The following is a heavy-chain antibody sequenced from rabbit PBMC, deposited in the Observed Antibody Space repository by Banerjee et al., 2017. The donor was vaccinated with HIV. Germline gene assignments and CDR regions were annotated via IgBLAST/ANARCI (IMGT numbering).Heavy chain of an antibody. CDR1: GFALSSYW. CDR3: ARDAGGDGRYLL. D-gene: IGHD2-1*01. V-gene: IGHV1S45*01. J-gene: IGHJ4*01. CDR2: IWTGNSKT. Sequence: QEQLVESGGGLVQPEGSLTLTCTASGFALSSYWMCWVRQAPGKGLEWIGCIWTGNSKTAYANWAKGRFTISKTSSTTVTLQMTSLTAADTATYFCARDAGGDGRYLLWGPGTLVTVS.